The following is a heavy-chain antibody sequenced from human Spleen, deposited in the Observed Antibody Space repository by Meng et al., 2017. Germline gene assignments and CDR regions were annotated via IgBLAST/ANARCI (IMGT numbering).Heavy chain of an antibody. V-gene: IGHV3-53*01. CDR3: ARRDH. CDR1: GFTVSSHY. J-gene: IGHJ4*02. CDR2: IYRDGAT. Sequence: GESLKISCAASGFTVSSHYMCWVRQAPGKGLEWVSVIYRDGATDSADSVKGRFTISRDTSKNTPYLQMNSLRAEDTAVYYCARRDHWGQGTLVTVSS.